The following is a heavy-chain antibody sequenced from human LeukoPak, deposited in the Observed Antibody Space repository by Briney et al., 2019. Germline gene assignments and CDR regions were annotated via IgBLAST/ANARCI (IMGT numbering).Heavy chain of an antibody. D-gene: IGHD1-1*01. Sequence: ASVKVSFKASGYTFTSCGISWVRQAPGQGLEWMGWISAYNGNTNYAQKLQGRVTMTTDTSTGTAYMELRSLRSDDTAVYYCARARDYWNDRWFDPWGQGTLVTVSS. J-gene: IGHJ5*02. CDR2: ISAYNGNT. CDR3: ARARDYWNDRWFDP. V-gene: IGHV1-18*01. CDR1: GYTFTSCG.